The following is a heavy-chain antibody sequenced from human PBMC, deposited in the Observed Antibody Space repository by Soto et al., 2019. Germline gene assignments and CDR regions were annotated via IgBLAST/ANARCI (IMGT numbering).Heavy chain of an antibody. V-gene: IGHV3-30*03. Sequence: QVQLVESGGDVVQPGRSLRLSCAASGFTFSSYGMHWVRQAPGKGLEWVAVISFEGTNKYQADSVKGRFTISRDNSKNALYLQMNSLRPEDTAVYYCARRIESASSYGADYLDFWGQGPLVTVSA. CDR2: ISFEGTNK. CDR3: ARRIESASSYGADYLDF. CDR1: GFTFSSYG. D-gene: IGHD6-6*01. J-gene: IGHJ4*02.